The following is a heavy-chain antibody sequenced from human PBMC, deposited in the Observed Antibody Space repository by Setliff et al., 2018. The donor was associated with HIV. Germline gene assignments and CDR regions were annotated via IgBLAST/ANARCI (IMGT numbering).Heavy chain of an antibody. D-gene: IGHD3-9*01. CDR1: GFSFSSYW. Sequence: GESLRLSCAASGFSFSSYWMHWVRQAPGKGLVWVSRMNSDGSTTTYADSVKGRFTISRDNAKNTLYLQMNSLRAEDTAVYYCVRDPTLDILTGPYFDYWGQGTLVTAPQ. CDR3: VRDPTLDILTGPYFDY. J-gene: IGHJ4*02. CDR2: MNSDGSTT. V-gene: IGHV3-74*01.